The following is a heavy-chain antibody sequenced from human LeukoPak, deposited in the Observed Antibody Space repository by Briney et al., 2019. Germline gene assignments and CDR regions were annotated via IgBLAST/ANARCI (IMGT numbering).Heavy chain of an antibody. V-gene: IGHV3-13*05. Sequence: GGSLRLSCAASGFTFSSYDTHWVRQATGKGLEWVSAIGTAGDPYYPGSVKGRFTISRENAKNSLYLQMNSLRAGDTGVYYCARGYCSGGSCYFDYWGQGTLVTVSS. CDR1: GFTFSSYD. J-gene: IGHJ4*02. D-gene: IGHD2-15*01. CDR3: ARGYCSGGSCYFDY. CDR2: IGTAGDP.